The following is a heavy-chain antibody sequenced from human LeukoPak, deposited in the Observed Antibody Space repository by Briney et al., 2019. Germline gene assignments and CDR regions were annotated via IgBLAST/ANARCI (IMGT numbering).Heavy chain of an antibody. D-gene: IGHD2-2*01. V-gene: IGHV3-48*03. CDR2: ISSSGSTI. CDR3: ARGYCSSTSCYALVMDYYGMDV. J-gene: IGHJ6*04. Sequence: PGGSLRLSCAASGFTFSSYEMNWVRQAPGKGLEWVSYISSSGSTIYYADSAKGRFTISRDNAKNSLYLQMNSLRAEDTAVYYCARGYCSSTSCYALVMDYYGMDVWGKGTTVTVSS. CDR1: GFTFSSYE.